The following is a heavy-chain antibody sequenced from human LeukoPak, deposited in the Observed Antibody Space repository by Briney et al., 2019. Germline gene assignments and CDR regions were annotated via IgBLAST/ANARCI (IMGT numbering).Heavy chain of an antibody. CDR3: AGTVDSLYY. V-gene: IGHV5-51*01. D-gene: IGHD3/OR15-3a*01. CDR1: GYRFTSYW. CDR2: IYPGDSDN. J-gene: IGHJ4*02. Sequence: GESLKISCKGSGYRFTSYWIGWVRQMPGKGREWMGIIYPGDSDNRYSPSFQGEVTISADKSISTAYLQWSSLKASDTAMYLCAGTVDSLYYRGQGTLVTVSS.